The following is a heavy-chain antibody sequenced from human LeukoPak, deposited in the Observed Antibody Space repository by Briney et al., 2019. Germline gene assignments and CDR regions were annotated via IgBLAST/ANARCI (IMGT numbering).Heavy chain of an antibody. Sequence: GGSLRLSCAASGFTFSSYAMSWVRQAPGKGLEWVSDINGSGGSTYYAASVKGRFTISRDNSKNTLYLQMNSLRAEDTAVYYCAKDCRYRSSTSCYAGWFDPWGQGTLVTVSS. CDR1: GFTFSSYA. CDR2: INGSGGST. V-gene: IGHV3-23*01. J-gene: IGHJ5*02. D-gene: IGHD2-2*01. CDR3: AKDCRYRSSTSCYAGWFDP.